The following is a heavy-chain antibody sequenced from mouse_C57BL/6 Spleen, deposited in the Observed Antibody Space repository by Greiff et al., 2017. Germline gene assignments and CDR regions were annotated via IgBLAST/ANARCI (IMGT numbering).Heavy chain of an antibody. V-gene: IGHV5-17*01. CDR2: ISSGSSTI. CDR3: ASYYSNYGGWYFDV. D-gene: IGHD2-5*01. Sequence: VQLQQSGGGLVKPGGSLKLSCAASGFTFSDYGMHWVRQAPEKGLEWVAYISSGSSTIYYADTVKGRFTISRDNAKNTLFLQMTSLRSEDTAMYYCASYYSNYGGWYFDVWGTGTTVTVSS. J-gene: IGHJ1*03. CDR1: GFTFSDYG.